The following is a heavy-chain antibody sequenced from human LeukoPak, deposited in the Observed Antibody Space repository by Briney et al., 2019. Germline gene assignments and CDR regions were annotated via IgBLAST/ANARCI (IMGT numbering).Heavy chain of an antibody. CDR3: AREGSASGRQRRNAFDI. D-gene: IGHD2-15*01. V-gene: IGHV3-23*01. CDR2: ISGSGGST. CDR1: GFTFSSYA. Sequence: PGGSLRLSCAASGFTFSSYAMSWVRQAPGKGLEWVSAISGSGGSTYYADSVKGRFTISRDNSKNTLYLQMNSLRAEDTAVYYCAREGSASGRQRRNAFDIWGQGTMVTVSS. J-gene: IGHJ3*02.